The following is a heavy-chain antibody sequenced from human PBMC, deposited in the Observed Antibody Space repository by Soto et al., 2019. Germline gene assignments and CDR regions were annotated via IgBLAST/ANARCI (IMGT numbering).Heavy chain of an antibody. Sequence: PSETLSLTCTVSGGSISSYYWSWIRQPPGKGLEWIGYIYYSGSTNYNPSLKSRVTISVDTSKNQFSLKLSSVTAADTAVYYCARHLMGYCSSTSCYEGDAFDIWGQRTMVTVSS. CDR3: ARHLMGYCSSTSCYEGDAFDI. V-gene: IGHV4-59*08. J-gene: IGHJ3*02. CDR2: IYYSGST. D-gene: IGHD2-2*01. CDR1: GGSISSYY.